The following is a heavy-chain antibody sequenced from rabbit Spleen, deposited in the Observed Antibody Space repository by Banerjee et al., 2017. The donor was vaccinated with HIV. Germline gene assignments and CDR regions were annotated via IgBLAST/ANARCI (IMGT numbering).Heavy chain of an antibody. CDR2: IAGGSSGFT. D-gene: IGHD8-1*01. CDR1: GFSFSGNDY. CDR3: ARDTGSSFSSYGMDL. J-gene: IGHJ6*01. V-gene: IGHV1S45*01. Sequence: QEQLVESGGDLVKPGGTLTLTCTASGFSFSGNDYMCWVRQAPGKGLEWISCIAGGSSGFTYSATWAKGRFTISKTSSTTVTLQTTSLTVADTATYFCARDTGSSFSSYGMDLWGPGTLVTVS.